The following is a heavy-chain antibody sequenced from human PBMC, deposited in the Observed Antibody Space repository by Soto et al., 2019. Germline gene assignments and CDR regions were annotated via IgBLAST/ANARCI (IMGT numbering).Heavy chain of an antibody. Sequence: QVRLQESGPGLVKPLETLSLTCTVSGASISNYYWSWIRQPAGKGLECLGRIYASGTTTYNPSLRSRVTMSVDTSKNQFSLNLNSVTAADTAVYYCARESRSELGTVEYWGQGTLVTVSS. CDR1: GASISNYY. J-gene: IGHJ4*02. D-gene: IGHD1-1*01. V-gene: IGHV4-4*07. CDR3: ARESRSELGTVEY. CDR2: IYASGTT.